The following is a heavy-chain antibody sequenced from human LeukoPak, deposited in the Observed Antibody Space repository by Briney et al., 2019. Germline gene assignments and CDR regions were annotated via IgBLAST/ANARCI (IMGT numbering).Heavy chain of an antibody. Sequence: SETLSLTCTVSGGSISSYYWSWIRQPPGKGLEWIGYIYYSGSTNYNPSLKSRVTISVDTSKNQFSLKLSSVTAADTAVYYCARVPTTVTPTRGQGTLVTVSS. CDR1: GGSISSYY. CDR2: IYYSGST. J-gene: IGHJ4*02. CDR3: ARVPTTVTPT. V-gene: IGHV4-59*01. D-gene: IGHD4-17*01.